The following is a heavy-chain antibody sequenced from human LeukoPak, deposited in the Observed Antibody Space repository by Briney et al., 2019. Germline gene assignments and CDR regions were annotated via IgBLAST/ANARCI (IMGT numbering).Heavy chain of an antibody. V-gene: IGHV4-39*07. CDR2: IYYSGST. D-gene: IGHD3-16*01. CDR3: ARESGSYLWRSWLNP. J-gene: IGHJ5*02. CDR1: GGSISSSSYY. Sequence: PSETLSLTCTVSGGSISSSSYYWGWIRQPPGKGLEWIGRIYYSGSTYYNPSLKSRVTISVDTSKNQFSLKLNSVTAADTAVYYCARESGSYLWRSWLNPWGQGTLVTVSS.